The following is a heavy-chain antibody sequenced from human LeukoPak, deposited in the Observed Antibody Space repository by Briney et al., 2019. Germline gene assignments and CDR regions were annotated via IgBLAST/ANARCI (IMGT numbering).Heavy chain of an antibody. V-gene: IGHV3-21*01. CDR3: AREGGPLWVRGVIILGAFDI. Sequence: GGSLRLSCAASGFTFSSYSMNWVRQAPGKGLEWVSSISSSSSYIYCADSVKGRFTISRDNAKNSLYLQMNSLRAEDTAVYYCAREGGPLWVRGVIILGAFDIWGQGTMVTVSS. D-gene: IGHD3-10*01. CDR2: ISSSSSYI. J-gene: IGHJ3*02. CDR1: GFTFSSYS.